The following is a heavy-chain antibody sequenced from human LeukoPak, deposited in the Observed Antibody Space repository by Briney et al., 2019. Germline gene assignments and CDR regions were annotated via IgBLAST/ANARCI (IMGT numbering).Heavy chain of an antibody. CDR1: GFTFSSYG. Sequence: GGSLRLSCAASGFTFSSYGMHWVRQAPGKGLEWVAVISYDGSNKYYADSVKGRFTISRDNSKNTLYLQMNSLRAEDTAVYYCAKDSRWYSGDDYWGQGTMVTVSS. D-gene: IGHD5-24*01. J-gene: IGHJ3*01. CDR2: ISYDGSNK. CDR3: AKDSRWYSGDDY. V-gene: IGHV3-30*18.